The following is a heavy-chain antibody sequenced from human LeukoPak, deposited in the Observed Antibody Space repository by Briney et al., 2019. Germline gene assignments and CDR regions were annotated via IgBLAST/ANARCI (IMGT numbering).Heavy chain of an antibody. V-gene: IGHV4-38-2*01. CDR2: VNHCGST. D-gene: IGHD6-13*01. CDR3: ARGEAAAGPMDYMDV. Sequence: PSETLSLTCAVSGYSITSGYYWGWIRQPPGKGLEWIGEVNHCGSTNYNPSLKSRVTMSVDTSKNQFSLKLSSVTAADTAVYYCARGEAAAGPMDYMDVWDTGATVTVSS. J-gene: IGHJ6*03. CDR1: GYSITSGYY.